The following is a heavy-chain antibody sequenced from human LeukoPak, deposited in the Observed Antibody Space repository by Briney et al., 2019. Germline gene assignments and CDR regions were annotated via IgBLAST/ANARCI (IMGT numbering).Heavy chain of an antibody. J-gene: IGHJ3*02. V-gene: IGHV4-39*07. CDR1: GGSLSSSSYY. CDR2: IYYSGST. CDR3: ARGENPRHFDI. D-gene: IGHD3-3*01. Sequence: SETLSLTCTVSGGSLSSSSYYWGWIRQPPGKGLEWIGSIYYSGSTYYNPSLKSRVTISADTSKNQFSLKLSSVTAADTAVYYCARGENPRHFDIWGQGTMVTVSS.